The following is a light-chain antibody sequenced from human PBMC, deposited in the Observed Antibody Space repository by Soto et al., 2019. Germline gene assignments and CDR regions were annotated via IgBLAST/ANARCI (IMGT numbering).Light chain of an antibody. Sequence: VMTQPPSVSAAPGQKVTISCSGSSSNIENNYVSWYQHLPGTAPKLLIYDNNERPSGIPDRVSGSKCGTSATLGITGLQTGDEADYYCATWDSSLSGGVFGTGTKVTVL. CDR3: ATWDSSLSGGV. J-gene: IGLJ1*01. V-gene: IGLV1-51*01. CDR2: DNN. CDR1: SSNIENNY.